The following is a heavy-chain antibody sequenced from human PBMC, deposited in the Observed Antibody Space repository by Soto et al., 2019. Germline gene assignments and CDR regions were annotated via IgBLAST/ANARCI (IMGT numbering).Heavy chain of an antibody. V-gene: IGHV3-15*07. CDR2: IKSKTDGGTT. J-gene: IGHJ5*02. CDR1: GFTFSNAW. D-gene: IGHD3-3*01. CDR3: TTREVFFGVVIGRAGEHINWFDP. Sequence: GGSLRLSCAASGFTFSNAWMNWVRQAPGKGLEWVGRIKSKTDGGTTYYAAPVKGRFIISRDDSKNTLYLQMNSLKTEDTAVYYCTTREVFFGVVIGRAGEHINWFDPWGQGTLVTVSS.